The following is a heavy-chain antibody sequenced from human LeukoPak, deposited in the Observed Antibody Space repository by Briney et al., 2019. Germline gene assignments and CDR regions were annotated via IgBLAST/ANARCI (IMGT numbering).Heavy chain of an antibody. CDR3: ARGRQGAKTRYFDL. CDR1: GNIFSNYA. V-gene: IGHV3-64*01. J-gene: IGHJ2*01. D-gene: IGHD1-26*01. Sequence: GSLRLSCAASGNIFSNYAMHWVRQGPGKGLECISTISSDGGSTYYANSVKGRFTISRDNSKNTLYLQMGSLRAEDMAVYYCARGRQGAKTRYFDLWGRGTRVTVSS. CDR2: ISSDGGST.